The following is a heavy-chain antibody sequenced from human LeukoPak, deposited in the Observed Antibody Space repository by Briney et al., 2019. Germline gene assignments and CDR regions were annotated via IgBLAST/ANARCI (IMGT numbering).Heavy chain of an antibody. CDR3: ARDLQLRYFDGAPDY. V-gene: IGHV3-48*03. CDR2: ISSSGSTI. Sequence: PGGSLRLSCAASGFPLSSYEMHWVRPAPGKGLEGVSYISSSGSTIYYADSVKGRFTNSRDNAKNSLYLQMNSLRAEDTAVYYCARDLQLRYFDGAPDYWGQGTLVTVSS. CDR1: GFPLSSYE. D-gene: IGHD3-9*01. J-gene: IGHJ4*02.